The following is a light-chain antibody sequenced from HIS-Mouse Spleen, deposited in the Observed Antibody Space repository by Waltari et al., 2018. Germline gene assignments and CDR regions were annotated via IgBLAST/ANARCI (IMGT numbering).Light chain of an antibody. CDR1: QGFSSY. CDR2: AAS. CDR3: QQLNSYPPT. V-gene: IGKV1-9*01. J-gene: IGKJ1*01. Sequence: DIQLTQSPSFLSASVGDRVTNTCRASQGFSSYLAWYQQKPGKAPKLLIYAASTLQSGVPSRFSGSGSGTEFTLTIRSLQPEDFATYYCQQLNSYPPTFGQGTKVEIK.